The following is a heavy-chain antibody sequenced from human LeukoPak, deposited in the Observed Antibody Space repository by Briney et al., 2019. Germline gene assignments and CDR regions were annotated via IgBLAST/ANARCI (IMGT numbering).Heavy chain of an antibody. Sequence: GASVKVSCKASGYTLTSYDISWVRQAPGQGLEWMGWISAYNGNTNYAQKLQGRVTMTTDTSTSTAYMELRSLRSDDTAVYYCARQYCSGGSCRSIDYWGQGTLVIVSS. V-gene: IGHV1-18*01. CDR1: GYTLTSYD. CDR2: ISAYNGNT. CDR3: ARQYCSGGSCRSIDY. D-gene: IGHD2-15*01. J-gene: IGHJ4*02.